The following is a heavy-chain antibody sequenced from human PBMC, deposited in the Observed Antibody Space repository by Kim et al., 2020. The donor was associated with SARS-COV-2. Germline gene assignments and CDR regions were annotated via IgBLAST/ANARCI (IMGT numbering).Heavy chain of an antibody. D-gene: IGHD3-22*01. Sequence: GGSLRLSCTASGFTFGDYAMSWFRQAPGKGLEWVGFIRIRPYGGTTEYATSVKGRFTISRDDSKSITYLQMNSLKSEDTAVYYCSRDEPYYFDSSGYYYFNYCGQGSLVTVSS. CDR1: GFTFGDYA. J-gene: IGHJ4*02. CDR2: IRIRPYGGTT. CDR3: SRDEPYYFDSSGYYYFNY. V-gene: IGHV3-49*03.